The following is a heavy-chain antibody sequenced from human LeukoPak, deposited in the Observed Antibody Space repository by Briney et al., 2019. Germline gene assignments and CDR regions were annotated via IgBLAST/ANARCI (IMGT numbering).Heavy chain of an antibody. CDR1: GTSITSYY. V-gene: IGHV4-59*01. J-gene: IGHJ6*03. D-gene: IGHD1-1*01. CDR3: ARGRVSSSTWYSTYYYYFYMDV. Sequence: PSETLSLTCNVSGTSITSYYWSWIRQPPGKGLEWIGHVDHTGSTNFNPSLNGRVSISRDTTKNLFSLRLRSVTAADTAVYFCARGRVSSSTWYSTYYYYFYMDVWGKGTTVTVSS. CDR2: VDHTGST.